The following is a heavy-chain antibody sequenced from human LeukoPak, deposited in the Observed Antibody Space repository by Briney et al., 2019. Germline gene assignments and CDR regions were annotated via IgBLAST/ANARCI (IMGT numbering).Heavy chain of an antibody. CDR1: GFTFSTYA. V-gene: IGHV3-23*01. Sequence: GESLRLSCAASGFTFSTYAMNWVRQAPGKGLEWVSAISGSGSSTYYADSVKGSFTISRDNSKNTLYLQMNSLRAEDTAVYYCAKQTPPYGDYDYWGQGTLVTVSS. CDR3: AKQTPPYGDYDY. CDR2: ISGSGSST. J-gene: IGHJ4*02. D-gene: IGHD4-17*01.